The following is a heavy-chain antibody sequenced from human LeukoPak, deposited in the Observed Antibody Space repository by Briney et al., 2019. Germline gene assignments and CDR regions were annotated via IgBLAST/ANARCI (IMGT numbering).Heavy chain of an antibody. D-gene: IGHD6-19*01. Sequence: GGSLRLSCAASGFTFSSYSMNWVRQAPGKGLEWVSYISSSSSYIYYADSVKGRFTISRDNAKNSLYLQMNSLRAEDTAVYYCARAVWSGWYLSGAPFDPWGQGTLVTVSS. V-gene: IGHV3-21*01. CDR2: ISSSSSYI. J-gene: IGHJ5*02. CDR1: GFTFSSYS. CDR3: ARAVWSGWYLSGAPFDP.